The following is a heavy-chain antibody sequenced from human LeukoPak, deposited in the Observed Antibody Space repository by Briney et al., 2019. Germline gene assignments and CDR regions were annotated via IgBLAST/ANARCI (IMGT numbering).Heavy chain of an antibody. Sequence: SETLSLTCTVSGGSISSYYWSWIRQPPGKGLEWIGYIYYSGSTNYNPSLKSRVTISVDTSKNQSSLKLSSVTAADTAVYYCARRYHGSDYFDYWGQGTLVTVSS. J-gene: IGHJ4*02. CDR2: IYYSGST. D-gene: IGHD1-26*01. V-gene: IGHV4-59*12. CDR3: ARRYHGSDYFDY. CDR1: GGSISSYY.